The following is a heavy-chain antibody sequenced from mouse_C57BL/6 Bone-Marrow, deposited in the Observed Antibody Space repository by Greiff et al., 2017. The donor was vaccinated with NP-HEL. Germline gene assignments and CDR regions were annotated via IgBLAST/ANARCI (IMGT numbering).Heavy chain of an antibody. CDR2: INPSNGGT. D-gene: IGHD4-1*01. Sequence: QVQLQQSGTELVKPGASVKLSCKASGYTFTSYWMHWVKQRPGQGLEWIGNINPSNGGTNYNEKFKSKATLTVDKSSSTAYMQLSSLTSEDSAVYYCARGDWDEVYFDYWGQGTTLTVSS. CDR3: ARGDWDEVYFDY. J-gene: IGHJ2*01. CDR1: GYTFTSYW. V-gene: IGHV1-53*01.